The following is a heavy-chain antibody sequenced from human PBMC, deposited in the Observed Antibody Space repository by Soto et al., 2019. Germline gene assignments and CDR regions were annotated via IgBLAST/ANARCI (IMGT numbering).Heavy chain of an antibody. V-gene: IGHV4-34*01. CDR2: INHSGST. D-gene: IGHD3-10*01. CDR1: GGAFSGFY. CDR3: ARVGKGPSGGGQPYFDY. J-gene: IGHJ4*02. Sequence: PSETLSLTCAVFGGAFSGFYWSWIRQPPGKGLEWIGEINHSGSTNYNPSLKSRVTISVDTSKNQFSLKLSSVTAADTAVYYCARVGKGPSGGGQPYFDYWGQGTLVTVSS.